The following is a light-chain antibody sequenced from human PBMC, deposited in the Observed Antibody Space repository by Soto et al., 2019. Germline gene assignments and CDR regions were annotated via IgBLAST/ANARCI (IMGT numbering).Light chain of an antibody. Sequence: DIQMTQSPSSLSASVGDRVTITCRASQSISSYLNWYQQKPVKAPKLLIYAASSLQSGVPSRFSSSGSGTDVTLTISSLQPEDFSTNYCQQSYSTPLDTFVQRTKREMK. CDR2: AAS. CDR3: QQSYSTPLDT. J-gene: IGKJ2*01. CDR1: QSISSY. V-gene: IGKV1-39*01.